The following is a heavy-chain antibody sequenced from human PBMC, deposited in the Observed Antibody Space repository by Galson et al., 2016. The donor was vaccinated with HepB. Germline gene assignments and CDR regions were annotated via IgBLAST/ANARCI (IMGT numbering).Heavy chain of an antibody. V-gene: IGHV1-69*13. J-gene: IGHJ4*02. CDR1: GGTFTTYA. CDR2: IIPILGTP. Sequence: SVKVSCKASGGTFTTYAIRWVRQAPGQGLEWVAGIIPILGTPKYAQRFQGRVTLTADESTSTAYMELSSLKSEDTAVYYCATQRRNGGYVKYWGQGTLVTVSS. CDR3: ATQRRNGGYVKY. D-gene: IGHD5-12*01.